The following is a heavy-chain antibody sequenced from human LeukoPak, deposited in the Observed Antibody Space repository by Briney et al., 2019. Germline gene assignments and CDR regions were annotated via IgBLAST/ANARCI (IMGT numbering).Heavy chain of an antibody. J-gene: IGHJ4*02. CDR2: IYYSGSS. CDR1: GGSISSYY. Sequence: SGTLSLTCTVSGGSISSYYWTWIRQPPGEGLEWIGYIYYSGSSNYNPSLKSRVSISVDTSKNQFSLKLSSVTAADTAVYFCAREVVAVAGSYFDSWGQGTLVTVSS. D-gene: IGHD6-19*01. V-gene: IGHV4-59*01. CDR3: AREVVAVAGSYFDS.